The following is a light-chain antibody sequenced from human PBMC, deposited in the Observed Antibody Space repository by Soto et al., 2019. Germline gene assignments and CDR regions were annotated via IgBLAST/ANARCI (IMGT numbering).Light chain of an antibody. V-gene: IGKV1-9*01. CDR2: AAS. J-gene: IGKJ5*01. Sequence: DIQLTQSPSFVSASIGDRVTIICRASQAISTSLAWYQQSPGKAPKLLIYAASTLHTGVPSRFSGSGSGTEFTLTISGLQPEDFATYYCQQCNSYPITFGQGTRLDIK. CDR3: QQCNSYPIT. CDR1: QAISTS.